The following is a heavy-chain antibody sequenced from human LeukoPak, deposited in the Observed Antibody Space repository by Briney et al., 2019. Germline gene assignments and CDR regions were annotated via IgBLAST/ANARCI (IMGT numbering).Heavy chain of an antibody. Sequence: GGSLRLSCAASGFTFSSYAMSWVRQAPGKGLEWVSAISGSGGSTYYADSVKGRFTISRDNSKNTLYLQMNSLRAEDTAVYYCAKDNKDSSGWYIFFDYWGQGTPVTVSS. CDR2: ISGSGGST. D-gene: IGHD6-19*01. J-gene: IGHJ4*02. V-gene: IGHV3-23*01. CDR1: GFTFSSYA. CDR3: AKDNKDSSGWYIFFDY.